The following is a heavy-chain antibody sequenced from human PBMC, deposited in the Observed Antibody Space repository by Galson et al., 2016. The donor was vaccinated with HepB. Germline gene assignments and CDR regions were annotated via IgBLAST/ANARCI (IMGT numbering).Heavy chain of an antibody. Sequence: SVKVSCKAPGGTFNNYAITWVRQAPGQGLEWMGGIIPTFGAGSYARKFQGRLTITTDESTSTAYLELSSLRSGDTAVYYCTRNYGGLTPGGGFDIWGQGTLVTVSS. CDR2: IIPTFGAG. V-gene: IGHV1-69*05. CDR1: GGTFNNYA. CDR3: TRNYGGLTPGGGFDI. D-gene: IGHD4-23*01. J-gene: IGHJ3*02.